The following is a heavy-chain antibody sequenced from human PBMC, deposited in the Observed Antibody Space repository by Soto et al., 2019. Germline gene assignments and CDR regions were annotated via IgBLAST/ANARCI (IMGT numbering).Heavy chain of an antibody. CDR2: ISHDGINK. V-gene: IGHV3-30-3*01. Sequence: QVRLVESGGGVVQPGRSLRLSCTASGFSFSSYAMYWFRQPPGKGLEWVAVISHDGINKHYADSVKGRVTVSRDNSNHSLDLQLNSLREEDTAMYYCARDMYSSDYFVKWFEPWGQGTLVTVSS. CDR1: GFSFSSYA. J-gene: IGHJ5*02. D-gene: IGHD6-19*01. CDR3: ARDMYSSDYFVKWFEP.